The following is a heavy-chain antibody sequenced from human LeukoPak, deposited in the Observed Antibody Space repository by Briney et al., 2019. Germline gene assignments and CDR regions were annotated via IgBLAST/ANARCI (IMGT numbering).Heavy chain of an antibody. D-gene: IGHD2-2*01. Sequence: GGSLRLSCAASGFTFSSYAMSWVRQAPGKGLEWVSAISASGGTTYYADSVKGRFTISRDNSKNTLYLQMSGLRAEDTAVYYCAKEPREYCSSTSCPNWIDPWAQGTRVAVSS. J-gene: IGHJ5*02. CDR2: ISASGGTT. V-gene: IGHV3-23*01. CDR3: AKEPREYCSSTSCPNWIDP. CDR1: GFTFSSYA.